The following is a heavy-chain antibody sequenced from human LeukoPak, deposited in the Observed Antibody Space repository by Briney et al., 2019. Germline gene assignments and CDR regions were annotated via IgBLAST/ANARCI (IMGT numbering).Heavy chain of an antibody. Sequence: GGSLRLSCGPSGFPFRSYAMSWVRQAPGRGLEWVSAISGSGGSTYYADSVKGRFTISRDNSKNTLYLQMNSLRAEDTAVYYCAKESGSSDYWGQGTLVTVSS. V-gene: IGHV3-23*01. CDR3: AKESGSSDY. J-gene: IGHJ4*02. CDR1: GFPFRSYA. D-gene: IGHD1-26*01. CDR2: ISGSGGST.